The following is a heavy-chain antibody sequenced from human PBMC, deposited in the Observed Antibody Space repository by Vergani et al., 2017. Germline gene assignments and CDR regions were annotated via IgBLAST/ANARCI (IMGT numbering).Heavy chain of an antibody. Sequence: EVELVQSGPEMRKPGESLKISCKGSEYSFGNYWIGWVRQMRGKGLEWMGIIYPADSDTRYSPSCQGQVTISADKSISTAFLQWDSLKASDTALYYCARHTTYTDSWGQGTLVTVSS. CDR2: IYPADSDT. V-gene: IGHV5-51*01. J-gene: IGHJ4*02. CDR1: EYSFGNYW. D-gene: IGHD1-1*01. CDR3: ARHTTYTDS.